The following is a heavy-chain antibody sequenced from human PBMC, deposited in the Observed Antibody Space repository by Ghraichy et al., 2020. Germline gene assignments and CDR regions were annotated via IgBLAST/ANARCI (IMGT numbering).Heavy chain of an antibody. CDR1: GFSFTDYW. V-gene: IGHV3-74*01. CDR2: LNIDGTTV. J-gene: IGHJ4*02. Sequence: LTCAASGFSFTDYWMHWVRQTPGRGLEWVSHLNIDGTTVNYADSVKGRFTISRDNAKNTMYLQMNSLRADDTAVYYCSTSPRADRGNYWGQGTLVTVSS. CDR3: STSPRADRGNY. D-gene: IGHD3-10*01.